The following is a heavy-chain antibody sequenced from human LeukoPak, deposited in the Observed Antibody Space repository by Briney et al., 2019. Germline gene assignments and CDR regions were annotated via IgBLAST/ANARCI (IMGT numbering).Heavy chain of an antibody. CDR3: ARAPTGYLKFDY. D-gene: IGHD3-9*01. V-gene: IGHV3-33*01. CDR1: GFTFSSYG. J-gene: IGHJ4*02. Sequence: GGSLRLSCAASGFTFSSYGMHWVRQAPGKGLEWVAVIWYDGSNKYYADSVKGRFTISRDNSKNTLYLQMNSLRAEDTAVYYCARAPTGYLKFDYWGQGTLVTVSS. CDR2: IWYDGSNK.